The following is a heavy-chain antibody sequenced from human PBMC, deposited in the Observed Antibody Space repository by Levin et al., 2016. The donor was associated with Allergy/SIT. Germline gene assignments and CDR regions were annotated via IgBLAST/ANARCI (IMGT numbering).Heavy chain of an antibody. D-gene: IGHD5-12*01. CDR2: ISYDGSNK. Sequence: GESLKISCAASGFTFSSYAMHWVRQAPGKGLEWVAVISYDGSNKYYADSVKGRFTISRDNSKNTLYLQMNSLRAEDTAVYYCARDISGYALVYYYGMDVWGQGTTVTVSS. V-gene: IGHV3-30-3*01. J-gene: IGHJ6*02. CDR3: ARDISGYALVYYYGMDV. CDR1: GFTFSSYA.